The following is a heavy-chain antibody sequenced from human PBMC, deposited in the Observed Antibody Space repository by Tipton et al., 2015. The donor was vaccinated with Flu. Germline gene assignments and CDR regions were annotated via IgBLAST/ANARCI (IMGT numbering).Heavy chain of an antibody. Sequence: GLVKPSETLSLTCTVSGGSISSGYWSWIRQPPGKGLEWIAYIYYSGRGTYNSSLKSRVTMSVDTSKTQFSLSLRAVTAADTAVYYCARVQGNYDYVWGSYRPRFAMDVWGQGTTVTVSS. CDR3: ARVQGNYDYVWGSYRPRFAMDV. D-gene: IGHD3-16*02. V-gene: IGHV4-59*01. CDR1: GGSISSGY. J-gene: IGHJ6*02. CDR2: IYYSGRG.